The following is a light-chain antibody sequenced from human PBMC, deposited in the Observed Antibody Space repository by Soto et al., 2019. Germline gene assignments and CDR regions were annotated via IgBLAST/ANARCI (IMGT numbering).Light chain of an antibody. J-gene: IGKJ5*01. Sequence: PGETATLTCSASQSVSSTFLACYQQKPGQAPTLLIYDADTRATGIPDRFSGSGFGTHFTLTISSLEPEDFAMYYCQQSASSVTVGNGRRLAIK. V-gene: IGKV3-20*01. CDR3: QQSASSVT. CDR2: DAD. CDR1: QSVSSTF.